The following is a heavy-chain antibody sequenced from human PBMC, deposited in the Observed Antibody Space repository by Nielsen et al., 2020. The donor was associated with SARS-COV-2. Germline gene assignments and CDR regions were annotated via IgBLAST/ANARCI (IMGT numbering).Heavy chain of an antibody. CDR3: ARSLLILRYFDWLPYFDY. CDR2: INPSGGST. V-gene: IGHV1-46*01. J-gene: IGHJ4*02. D-gene: IGHD3-9*01. Sequence: WVRQAPGQGLEWMGKINPSGGSTSYAQKFQGRVTMTRDTSTSTVYMELSSLRSEDTAVYYCARSLLILRYFDWLPYFDYWGQGTLVTVSS.